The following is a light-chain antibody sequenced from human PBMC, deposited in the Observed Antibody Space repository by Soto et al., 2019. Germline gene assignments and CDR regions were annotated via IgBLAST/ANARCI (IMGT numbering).Light chain of an antibody. CDR1: NSNIGKNS. V-gene: IGLV1-44*01. CDR2: SDT. Sequence: QSVLSQEPSVSGTPGQRVAMACSGGNSNIGKNSVNWYRQVPGTAPQLLIYSDTLRSFGIPDRSSASKSDTSASLAIGGLQSDDEALYFCAAWDDSLNALVFGGGTQLTVL. CDR3: AAWDDSLNALV. J-gene: IGLJ7*01.